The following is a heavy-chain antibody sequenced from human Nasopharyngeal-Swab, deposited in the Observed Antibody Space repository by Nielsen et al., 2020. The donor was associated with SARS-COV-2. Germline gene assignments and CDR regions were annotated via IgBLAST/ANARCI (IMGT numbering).Heavy chain of an antibody. CDR1: GFTFSSYA. CDR3: ARELGYCSGGSCRYYYYYGMDV. D-gene: IGHD2-15*01. J-gene: IGHJ6*02. Sequence: GGSLRLSCAASGFTFSSYAMHWVRQAPGKGLEWVAVISYDGSNKYYADSVKGRFTISRDNSTNTLYLQMNSQRAEDTAVYYCARELGYCSGGSCRYYYYYGMDVWGQGTTVTVSS. CDR2: ISYDGSNK. V-gene: IGHV3-30-3*01.